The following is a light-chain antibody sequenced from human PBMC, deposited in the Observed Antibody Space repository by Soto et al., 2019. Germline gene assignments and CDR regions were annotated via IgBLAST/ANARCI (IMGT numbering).Light chain of an antibody. V-gene: IGKV1-5*03. J-gene: IGKJ1*01. CDR3: KHYNSYSEA. Sequence: EIQITQSPSTLSGSVAYRVTITFPSSQTISSWLAWYQQKPGKAPKLLIYKASTLKSGVPSRFSGSGSGTEFTLTISSLQTDDFATYYCKHYNSYSEAFGQGTKVDIK. CDR1: QTISSW. CDR2: KAS.